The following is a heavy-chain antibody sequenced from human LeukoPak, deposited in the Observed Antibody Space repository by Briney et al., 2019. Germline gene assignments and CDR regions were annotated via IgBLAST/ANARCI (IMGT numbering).Heavy chain of an antibody. CDR3: ARDARAPTYYYDSSGPVYYYYGMDV. Sequence: SETLSLTCTVSGGSISSYYWSWIRQPPGKGLEWIGYIYYSGSTNYNPSLKSRVTISVDTSKNQFSLKLSSVTAADTAVYYCARDARAPTYYYDSSGPVYYYYGMDVWGRGTTVTVSS. CDR1: GGSISSYY. J-gene: IGHJ6*02. D-gene: IGHD3-22*01. CDR2: IYYSGST. V-gene: IGHV4-59*01.